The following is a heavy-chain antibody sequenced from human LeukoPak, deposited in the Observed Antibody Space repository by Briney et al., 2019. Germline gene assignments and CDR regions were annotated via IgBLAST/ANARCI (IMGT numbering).Heavy chain of an antibody. CDR1: GFTFSSYA. D-gene: IGHD6-19*01. CDR2: ISGSGGST. Sequence: GGSLRLSCAASGFTFSSYAMSWVRQAPGKGLEWVSAISGSGGSTYYADSVKGRFTISRDNSKNTLYLQMNSPRAEDTAVYYCAKDCGWAFDYCGMDVWAQGTTVTVSS. J-gene: IGHJ6*02. CDR3: AKDCGWAFDYCGMDV. V-gene: IGHV3-23*01.